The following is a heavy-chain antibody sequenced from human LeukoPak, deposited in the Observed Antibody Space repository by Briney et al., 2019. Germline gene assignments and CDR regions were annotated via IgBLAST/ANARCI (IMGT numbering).Heavy chain of an antibody. J-gene: IGHJ4*02. CDR1: GFTFSSYA. D-gene: IGHD6-6*01. Sequence: PGRSLRLSCAASGFTFSSYAMHWVRPAPGKGLEWVAVISYDGSNKYYADSVKGRFTISRDNSKNTLCLQMNSLRAEDTAVYYCASLYSSSSGPFDYWGQGTLVTVSS. CDR3: ASLYSSSSGPFDY. CDR2: ISYDGSNK. V-gene: IGHV3-30*01.